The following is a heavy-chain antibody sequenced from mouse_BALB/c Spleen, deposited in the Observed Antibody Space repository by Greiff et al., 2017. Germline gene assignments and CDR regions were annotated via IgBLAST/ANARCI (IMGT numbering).Heavy chain of an antibody. D-gene: IGHD1-1*01. J-gene: IGHJ1*01. V-gene: IGHV1-4*01. CDR1: GYTFTSYT. CDR3: ARVITTVVGRGWYFDV. CDR2: INPSSGYT. Sequence: VQLQQSGAELARPGASVKMSCKASGYTFTSYTMHWVKQRPGQGLEWIGYINPSSGYTNYNQKFKDKATLTADKSSSTAYMQLSSLTSEDSAVYYCARVITTVVGRGWYFDVWGAGTTVTVSS.